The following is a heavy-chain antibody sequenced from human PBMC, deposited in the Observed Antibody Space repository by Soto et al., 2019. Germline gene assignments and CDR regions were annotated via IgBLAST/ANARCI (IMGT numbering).Heavy chain of an antibody. V-gene: IGHV3-23*01. CDR2: ISGSGGST. CDR1: GFTFSSYA. Sequence: LRLSCAASGFTFSSYAMRWVRQAPGKGLEWVSAISGSGGSTYYADSVKGRFTISRDNSKNTLYLQMSSLRAEDTAVYYCAKDREDIRFLEWLSPVCMDVWGPGXTVSVSS. D-gene: IGHD3-3*01. J-gene: IGHJ6*01. CDR3: AKDREDIRFLEWLSPVCMDV.